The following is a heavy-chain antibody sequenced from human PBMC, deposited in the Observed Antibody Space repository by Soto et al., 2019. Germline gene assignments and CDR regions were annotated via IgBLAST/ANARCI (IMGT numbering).Heavy chain of an antibody. CDR1: GFTFSSYW. V-gene: IGHV3-7*05. CDR3: ARADCGGDCYSFMPDY. CDR2: KKQDGSEK. J-gene: IGHJ4*02. D-gene: IGHD2-21*02. Sequence: GESLKISCAASGFTFSSYWMSWVRQAPGKGLEWVAKKKQDGSEKYYVDSVKGRFTLSRDNAKNSLYLQMNSLRAEDTAVYYCARADCGGDCYSFMPDYWGQGTLVTVSS.